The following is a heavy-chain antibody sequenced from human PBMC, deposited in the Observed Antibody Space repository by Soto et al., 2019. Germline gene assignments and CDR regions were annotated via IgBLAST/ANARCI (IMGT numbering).Heavy chain of an antibody. Sequence: EVQLVESGGGLVQPGGSLRLSCAASGFTVSSNYMSWVRQAPGKGLEWVSVIYSGGSTYYADSVKGRFTISRHNSKNTLDLQMSSLRAADTAVYFCARDRVTWFGECILEYYFAYWGQGTLVTVSS. V-gene: IGHV3-53*04. CDR3: ARDRVTWFGECILEYYFAY. J-gene: IGHJ4*02. D-gene: IGHD3-10*01. CDR1: GFTVSSNY. CDR2: IYSGGST.